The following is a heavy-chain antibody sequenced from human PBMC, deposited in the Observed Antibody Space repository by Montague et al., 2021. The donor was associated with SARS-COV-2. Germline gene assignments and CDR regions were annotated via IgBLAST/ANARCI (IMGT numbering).Heavy chain of an antibody. CDR2: VLYNKGS. J-gene: IGHJ4*02. Sequence: SETLSLTCTVSGVSVTNYYWCWIRQPPGKGLEWVGDVLYNKGSNFNHTLTSRVAISVDTSKNQFSLRLTSVTAADTAFYFCVRPRRFDGLNGPPDFWGQGTLVTVSS. CDR1: GVSVTNYY. D-gene: IGHD3-9*01. V-gene: IGHV4-59*08. CDR3: VRPRRFDGLNGPPDF.